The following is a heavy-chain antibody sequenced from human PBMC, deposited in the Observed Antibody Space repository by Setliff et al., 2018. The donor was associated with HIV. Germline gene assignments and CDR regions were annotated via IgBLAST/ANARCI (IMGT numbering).Heavy chain of an antibody. Sequence: SETLSLPCTVSGGSITPYFWSWIRQSPGKGLEWIGEINHSGRTKYNPSLKSRVTMSVDTSKNQFSLKLKSVTAADTAVYYCAREDTTGYYSLSAFDIWGQGTLVTVSS. J-gene: IGHJ3*02. V-gene: IGHV4-34*01. D-gene: IGHD3-22*01. CDR3: AREDTTGYYSLSAFDI. CDR1: GGSITPYF. CDR2: INHSGRT.